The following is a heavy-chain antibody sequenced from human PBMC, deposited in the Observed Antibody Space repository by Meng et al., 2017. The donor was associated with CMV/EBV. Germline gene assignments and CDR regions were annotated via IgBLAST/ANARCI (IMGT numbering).Heavy chain of an antibody. CDR3: ARDVSPRSSAYFAIYYFYALDV. D-gene: IGHD2-21*01. J-gene: IGHJ6*02. CDR2: ISSSGTYI. CDR1: GFTFSSYS. Sequence: GESLKISCAASGFTFSSYSMNLVRQAPGKGLEWVSSISSSGTYIYYADSVKGRFTISRDKAQNSLYLQMNSLRAEDTAVYYCARDVSPRSSAYFAIYYFYALDVWGQGTTVTVSS. V-gene: IGHV3-21*01.